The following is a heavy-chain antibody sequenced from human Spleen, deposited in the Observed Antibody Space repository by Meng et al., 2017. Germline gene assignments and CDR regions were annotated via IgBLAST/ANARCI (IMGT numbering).Heavy chain of an antibody. CDR2: ISYSGST. J-gene: IGHJ4*02. CDR1: GGSVSSISYY. Sequence: GRLQESGPGLVRPPETLSLTCMVSGGSVSSISYYWSWIRQPPGRGLEWIGDISYSGSTRYNSSLMSRVTISVDTSKNQFSLKLSSVTAADTAVYYCASQEESGWYAYPGYWGQGTLVTVSS. V-gene: IGHV4-61*01. CDR3: ASQEESGWYAYPGY. D-gene: IGHD6-19*01.